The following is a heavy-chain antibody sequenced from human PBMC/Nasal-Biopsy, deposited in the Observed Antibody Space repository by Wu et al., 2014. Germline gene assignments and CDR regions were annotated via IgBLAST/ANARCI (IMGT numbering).Heavy chain of an antibody. D-gene: IGHD2-21*02. CDR3: ARDGTFGGDSLNAFDI. Sequence: LRLSCAASGFTFSTYAMHWVRQAPGKGLEWVAAISYYTRDQFFDFYADSVKGRFTISRDNSKNTVYLQMNSLKTEDTATYYCARDGTFGGDSLNAFDIWGQGTVVTVSS. CDR2: ISYYTRDQ. CDR1: GFTFSTYA. V-gene: IGHV3-30*04. J-gene: IGHJ3*02.